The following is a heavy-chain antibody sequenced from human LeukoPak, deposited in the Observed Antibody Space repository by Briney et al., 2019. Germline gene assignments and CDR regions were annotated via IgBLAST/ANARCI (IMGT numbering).Heavy chain of an antibody. D-gene: IGHD3-22*01. V-gene: IGHV3-23*01. CDR1: GFTFSSYA. CDR3: AKDHYVGGGYHFDS. Sequence: PGGSLRLSCAASGFTFSSYAMNWARQAPGKGLEWVSTITGSGGDTYYADSVKGRFTISRDNSKNTLYLQMNSLRAEDTAIYYCAKDHYVGGGYHFDSWGQGSLVTVSS. CDR2: ITGSGGDT. J-gene: IGHJ4*02.